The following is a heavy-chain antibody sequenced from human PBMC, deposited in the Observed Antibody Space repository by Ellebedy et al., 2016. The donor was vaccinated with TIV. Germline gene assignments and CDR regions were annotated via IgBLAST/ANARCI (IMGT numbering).Heavy chain of an antibody. CDR1: GFTVSASY. D-gene: IGHD2-2*01. CDR2: VGGGDDRT. J-gene: IGHJ5*01. Sequence: PGGSLRLSCEASGFTVSASYLSWVRQAPGKGLEWVSAVGGGDDRTFYADAVKGRFTISRDNSKNTVTLQMQSLRAEDTALYYCAKGHTASFFYLFDSWGQGTLVTVSS. CDR3: AKGHTASFFYLFDS. V-gene: IGHV3-23*01.